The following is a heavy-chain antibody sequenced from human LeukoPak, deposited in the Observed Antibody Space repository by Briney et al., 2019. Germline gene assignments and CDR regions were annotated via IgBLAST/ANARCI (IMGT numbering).Heavy chain of an antibody. CDR2: ISGRTGAT. J-gene: IGHJ3*01. V-gene: IGHV3-23*01. Sequence: GGSLRLSCAASEFTFSSYSMNWVRQTPGKGLEWVSAISGRTGATYYTDSVRGRFTISRDNSKNTLYLQMHSLRAEDTAIYFCAKGGYFAFDFWGQGTTVIVSS. CDR3: AKGGYFAFDF. D-gene: IGHD2-2*03. CDR1: EFTFSSYS.